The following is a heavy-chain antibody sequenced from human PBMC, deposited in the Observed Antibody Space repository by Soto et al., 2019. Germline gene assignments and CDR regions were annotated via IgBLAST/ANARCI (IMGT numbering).Heavy chain of an antibody. CDR3: TQDSGDCSLDAFDI. CDR2: IKSKTDGGTT. D-gene: IGHD2-21*02. Sequence: EVQLVESGGGLVKPGGSLRLSCAASGFTFSNAWMSWVRQAPGKGLEWVGRIKSKTDGGTTDYAAPVKGRFTISRDDSRKPLYLQIHSMKTEDTVVYYCTQDSGDCSLDAFDIWGQGTMVTVSS. V-gene: IGHV3-15*01. J-gene: IGHJ3*02. CDR1: GFTFSNAW.